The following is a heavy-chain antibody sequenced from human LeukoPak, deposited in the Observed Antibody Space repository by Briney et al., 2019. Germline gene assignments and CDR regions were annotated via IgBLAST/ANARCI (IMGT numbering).Heavy chain of an antibody. V-gene: IGHV3-21*01. CDR2: ISSSSSYI. J-gene: IGHJ4*02. CDR3: ARRRRSSVAGDDY. CDR1: GFTFSSYS. D-gene: IGHD6-19*01. Sequence: GGSLRLSCAASGFTFSSYSMNWVRQAPGKGLEWDSSISSSSSYIYYADSVKGRFTISRDNAKNSLYLQMNSLRAEDTAVYYCARRRRSSVAGDDYWGQGTLVTVSS.